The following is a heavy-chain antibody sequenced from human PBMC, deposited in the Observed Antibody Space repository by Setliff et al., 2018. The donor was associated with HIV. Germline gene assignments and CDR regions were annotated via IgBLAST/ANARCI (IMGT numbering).Heavy chain of an antibody. CDR2: IGPMGYNT. V-gene: IGHV3-64D*08. Sequence: GESLKISCSASGFTFSVSGMHWFRQTPGKGLEHLANIGPMGYNTHYSDSVRGRFTISRDNSKNTVFLQLNRLRAEDTAMYYCVKDSMGWDSRGMLDSCVPGTRSPSPQ. D-gene: IGHD1-26*01. CDR1: GFTFSVSG. J-gene: IGHJ4*02. CDR3: VKDSMGWDSRGMLDS.